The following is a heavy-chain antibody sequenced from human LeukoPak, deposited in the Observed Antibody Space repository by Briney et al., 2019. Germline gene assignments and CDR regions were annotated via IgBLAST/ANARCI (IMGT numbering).Heavy chain of an antibody. J-gene: IGHJ4*02. CDR2: INWNGVST. V-gene: IGHV3-20*04. CDR1: GFTFDDYG. D-gene: IGHD6-13*01. CDR3: ARDRPRSSWYDDDY. Sequence: PGGSLRLSCAASGFTFDDYGMSWVRQAPGKGLEWGSGINWNGVSTGYADSVKGRFTISRDNAKNSLYLQMNSLSAEDTALYYCARDRPRSSWYDDDYWGQGTLVTVSS.